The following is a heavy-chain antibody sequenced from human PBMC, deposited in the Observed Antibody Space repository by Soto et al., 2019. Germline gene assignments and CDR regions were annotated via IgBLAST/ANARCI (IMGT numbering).Heavy chain of an antibody. CDR3: ARRKRGYSYGYYYYGMDV. D-gene: IGHD5-18*01. CDR1: GGSFSGYY. CDR2: INHSGST. V-gene: IGHV4-34*01. J-gene: IGHJ6*02. Sequence: PSETLSLTCGVYGGSFSGYYWSGIRQPPGKGLEWIGEINHSGSTNYNPSLKSRVTISVDTSKNQFSLKLSSVTAADTAVYYCARRKRGYSYGYYYYGMDVWGQGTTVTVSS.